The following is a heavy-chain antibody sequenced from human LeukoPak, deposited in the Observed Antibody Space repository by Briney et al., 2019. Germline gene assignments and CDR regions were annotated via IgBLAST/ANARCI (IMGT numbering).Heavy chain of an antibody. J-gene: IGHJ4*02. V-gene: IGHV4-59*11. CDR2: MYYMLNA. Sequence: SETLSLTCDVSGASIRDHYWTWIRQHPGKGLEWIGSMYYMLNANSYNPSLKSRVSISVDTPDNQFSLKLKSVTAADTAVYYCATSFRSGWGFDSWGQGILVAVSS. CDR3: ATSFRSGWGFDS. D-gene: IGHD6-19*01. CDR1: GASIRDHY.